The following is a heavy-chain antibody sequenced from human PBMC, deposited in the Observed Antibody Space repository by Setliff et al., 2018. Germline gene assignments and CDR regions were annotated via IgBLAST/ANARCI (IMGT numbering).Heavy chain of an antibody. CDR3: SRLVRYCTRTSCQRLSGDDY. D-gene: IGHD2-2*01. J-gene: IGHJ4*02. V-gene: IGHV1-18*01. Sequence: ASVKVSCKASGYTFTDYGVTWVRQAPGQGLGWVGWISPYSGNTYYAPKFQGRITMTTDTSTTTAYMELKSLRSDDTAIYYCSRLVRYCTRTSCQRLSGDDYWGQGALVTVSS. CDR2: ISPYSGNT. CDR1: GYTFTDYG.